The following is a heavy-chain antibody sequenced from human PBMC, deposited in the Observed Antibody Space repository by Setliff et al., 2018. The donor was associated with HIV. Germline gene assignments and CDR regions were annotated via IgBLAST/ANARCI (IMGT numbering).Heavy chain of an antibody. CDR1: GFTFGTYT. CDR2: INKRSNYI. Sequence: GGSLRLSCVGSGFTFGTYTINWVRLAPGKGLEWVASINKRSNYIYYADSVKGRFTISRDNAKNLLYLQMNSLRAEDTAMYYCARDRRRYDILTLHYMDVWGTGTRVTVSS. J-gene: IGHJ6*03. CDR3: ARDRRRYDILTLHYMDV. V-gene: IGHV3-21*01. D-gene: IGHD3-9*01.